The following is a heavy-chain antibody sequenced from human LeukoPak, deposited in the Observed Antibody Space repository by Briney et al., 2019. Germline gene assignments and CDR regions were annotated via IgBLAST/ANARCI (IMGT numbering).Heavy chain of an antibody. V-gene: IGHV1-69*05. CDR1: GGTFSSYA. Sequence: SVKVSCKASGGTFSSYAISWVRQAPGQGLEWMGGIIPIFGTANCAQKFQGRVTITTDESTSTAYMELSSLRSEDTAVYYCARLVVPAYYMDVWGKGTTVTVSS. CDR3: ARLVVPAYYMDV. D-gene: IGHD2-2*01. CDR2: IIPIFGTA. J-gene: IGHJ6*03.